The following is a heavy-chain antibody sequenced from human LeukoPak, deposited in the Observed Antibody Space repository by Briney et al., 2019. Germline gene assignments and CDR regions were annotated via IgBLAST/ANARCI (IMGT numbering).Heavy chain of an antibody. CDR2: ISGSGGST. CDR1: GFTFNSYA. Sequence: GGSLRLSCAASGFTFNSYAMSWVRQAPGKGLEWVSAISGSGGSTYYADSVKGRFTISRDNSKNTLYLQMNSLRAEDTAVYYCAKNSDSSGYYLDYWGQGTLVTVSS. D-gene: IGHD3-22*01. J-gene: IGHJ4*02. CDR3: AKNSDSSGYYLDY. V-gene: IGHV3-23*01.